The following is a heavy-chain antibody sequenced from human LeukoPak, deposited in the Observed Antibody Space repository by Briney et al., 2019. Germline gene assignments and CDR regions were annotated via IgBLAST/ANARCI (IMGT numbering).Heavy chain of an antibody. Sequence: HPGGSLRLSCAASGFTFTNYWMHWVRQAPGKGLEWVSGISWNSGSIGYADSVKGRFTISRDNAKNSLYLQMNSLRAEDTALYYCAKEGDYDAFDIWGQGTMVTVSS. CDR3: AKEGDYDAFDI. V-gene: IGHV3-9*01. CDR2: ISWNSGSI. CDR1: GFTFTNYW. J-gene: IGHJ3*02. D-gene: IGHD4-17*01.